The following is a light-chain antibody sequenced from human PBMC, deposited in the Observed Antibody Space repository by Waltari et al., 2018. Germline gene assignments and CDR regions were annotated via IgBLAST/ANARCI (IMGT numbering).Light chain of an antibody. Sequence: ACRASRSVGSSLAWALQEPVQAPRLLIYDAARRTTTNPQRFSGSGSGTDFTLTISSLEPEDFAIYYCQQYSDWPPVTFGGGTNVEIK. V-gene: IGKV3-15*01. CDR1: RSVGSS. CDR3: QQYSDWPPVT. J-gene: IGKJ4*01. CDR2: DAA.